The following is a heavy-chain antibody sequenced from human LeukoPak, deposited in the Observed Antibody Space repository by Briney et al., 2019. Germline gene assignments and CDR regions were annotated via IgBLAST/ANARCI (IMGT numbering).Heavy chain of an antibody. Sequence: GGSLRLSCAASGFTFSSYGMHWVRQAPGKGLEWVAFIRYDGSNKYYADSVKGRFTISRDNSKNTLYLQMNSLRAEDTAVYYCAKVLQYQLPWRDAFDIWGQGTMVTVSS. V-gene: IGHV3-30*02. CDR2: IRYDGSNK. D-gene: IGHD2-2*01. CDR1: GFTFSSYG. J-gene: IGHJ3*02. CDR3: AKVLQYQLPWRDAFDI.